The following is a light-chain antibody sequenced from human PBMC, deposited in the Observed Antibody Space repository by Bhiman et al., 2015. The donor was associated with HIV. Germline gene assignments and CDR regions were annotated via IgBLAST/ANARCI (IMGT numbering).Light chain of an antibody. J-gene: IGLJ3*02. V-gene: IGLV2-14*01. CDR2: DVS. CDR1: SSDVGDYNY. CDR3: SSYTDINTWV. Sequence: QSALTQPASVSGSPGQSITISCTGTSSDVGDYNYVSWYQQHPGKAPKVMIYDVSKRPSGVSNRFSGSKSGNTASLTISGLQAEDEADYYCSSYTDINTWVFGGGTKVTVL.